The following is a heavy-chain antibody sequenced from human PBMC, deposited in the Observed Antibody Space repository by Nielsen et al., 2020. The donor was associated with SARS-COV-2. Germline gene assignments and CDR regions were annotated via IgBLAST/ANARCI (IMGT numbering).Heavy chain of an antibody. V-gene: IGHV3-9*01. CDR2: ISWHSGSI. Sequence: SLNISCAASGFTFDDYAMHWVRQAPGKGLEWVSGISWHSGSIGYADSVKGRFTISRDNAKNSLYLQMNSLRAEDTALYYCAKGGVGYSYDTNWFDPWGQGTLVTVSS. CDR1: GFTFDDYA. J-gene: IGHJ5*02. CDR3: AKGGVGYSYDTNWFDP. D-gene: IGHD5-18*01.